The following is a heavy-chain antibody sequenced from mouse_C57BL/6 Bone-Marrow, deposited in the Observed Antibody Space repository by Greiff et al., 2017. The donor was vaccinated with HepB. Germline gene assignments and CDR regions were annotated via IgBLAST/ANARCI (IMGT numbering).Heavy chain of an antibody. Sequence: ESGPGLVKPSQSLSLTCSVTGYSITSGYYWNWIRQFPGNKLEWMGYISYDGSNNYNPSLKNRISITRDTSKNQFFLKLNSVTTEDTATYYCARYYYGSSYEDAMDYWGQGTSVTVSS. D-gene: IGHD1-1*01. V-gene: IGHV3-6*01. CDR1: GYSITSGYY. J-gene: IGHJ4*01. CDR2: ISYDGSN. CDR3: ARYYYGSSYEDAMDY.